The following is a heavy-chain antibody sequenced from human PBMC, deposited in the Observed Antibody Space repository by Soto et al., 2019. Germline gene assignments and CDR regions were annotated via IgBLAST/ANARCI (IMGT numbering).Heavy chain of an antibody. Sequence: GASVKVSCKASGYTFTSYGISWVRQAPGQGLEWMGWISAYNGNTNYAQKLQGRVTMTTDTSTSTAYMELRSLRSDDTAVYYCARDSSSWYVGWFDPWGQGTLVTVSS. CDR3: ARDSSSWYVGWFDP. D-gene: IGHD6-13*01. J-gene: IGHJ5*02. CDR1: GYTFTSYG. V-gene: IGHV1-18*01. CDR2: ISAYNGNT.